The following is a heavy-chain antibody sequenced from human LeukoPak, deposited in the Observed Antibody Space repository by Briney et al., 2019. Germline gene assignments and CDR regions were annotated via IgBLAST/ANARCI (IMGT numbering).Heavy chain of an antibody. Sequence: SETLSLTCTVSGGSVSSGSYYWSWIRQPPGKGLEWIGYIYNSGSTNYNPSLKSRVTISVDTSKNQFSLKLSSVTAADTAEYYCATMVRGVILFDYWGQGTLVTVSS. J-gene: IGHJ4*02. CDR3: ATMVRGVILFDY. CDR2: IYNSGST. V-gene: IGHV4-61*01. D-gene: IGHD3-10*01. CDR1: GGSVSSGSYY.